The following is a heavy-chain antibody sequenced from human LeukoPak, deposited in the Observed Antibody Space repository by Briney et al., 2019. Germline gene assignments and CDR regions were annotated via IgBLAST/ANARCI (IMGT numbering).Heavy chain of an antibody. J-gene: IGHJ4*02. Sequence: GRIIPILGIANYAQKFQGRVTITADKSTSTAYMELSSLRSEDTAVYYCARGAPWIQLAYWGQGTLVTVSS. D-gene: IGHD5-18*01. CDR2: IIPILGIA. V-gene: IGHV1-69*04. CDR3: ARGAPWIQLAY.